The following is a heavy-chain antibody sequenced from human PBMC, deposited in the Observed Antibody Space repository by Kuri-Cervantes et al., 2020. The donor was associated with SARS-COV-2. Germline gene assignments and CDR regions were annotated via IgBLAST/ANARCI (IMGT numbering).Heavy chain of an antibody. D-gene: IGHD4-23*01. CDR1: GYTFSSYH. J-gene: IGHJ4*02. Sequence: ASVKVSCKASGYTFSSYHMHWVRQAPGQGLEWMGIIYPSGGSTSYPQKFQGRVSMTSDASTTTVYMELSSLRSEDTAVYYCARSHTLYGGNSSPWDYWGQGTLVTVSS. V-gene: IGHV1-46*01. CDR3: ARSHTLYGGNSSPWDY. CDR2: IYPSGGST.